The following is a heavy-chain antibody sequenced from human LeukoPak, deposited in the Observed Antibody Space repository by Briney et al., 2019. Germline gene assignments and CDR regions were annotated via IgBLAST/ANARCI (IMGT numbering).Heavy chain of an antibody. J-gene: IGHJ5*02. D-gene: IGHD3-10*01. CDR1: GFTFSSYA. CDR3: ARRHYYGSGRKASWFDP. CDR2: ISYDGSNK. Sequence: GGSLRLSCAASGFTFSSYAMHWVRQAPGKGLEWVAVISYDGSNKYYADSVKGRFTISRDNSKNTLYLQMNSLRAEDTAVYYCARRHYYGSGRKASWFDPWGQGTLVTVSS. V-gene: IGHV3-30-3*01.